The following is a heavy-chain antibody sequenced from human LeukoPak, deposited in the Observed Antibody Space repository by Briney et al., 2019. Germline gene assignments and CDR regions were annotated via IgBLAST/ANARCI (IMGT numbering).Heavy chain of an antibody. J-gene: IGHJ5*02. V-gene: IGHV1-2*02. CDR1: GYTFTGYY. D-gene: IGHD5-18*01. CDR3: ARAYGRIQLWLSNWFDP. Sequence: ASVKVSCKAPGYTFTGYYMHWVRQAPGQGLEWMGWINPNSGGTNYAQKFQGRVTMTRDTSISTAYMELSRLRSDDTAVYYCARAYGRIQLWLSNWFDPWGQGTLVTVSS. CDR2: INPNSGGT.